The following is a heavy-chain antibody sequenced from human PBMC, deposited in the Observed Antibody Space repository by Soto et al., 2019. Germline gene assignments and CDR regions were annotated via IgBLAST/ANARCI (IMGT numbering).Heavy chain of an antibody. Sequence: SETLSLTCTVSGGSVSSGSYYWSWIRQPPGKGLEWIGYIYYSGSTNYNPSLKSRVTISVDTSKNQFSLKLSSVTAADTAVYYCARDRSTYGGGGTGEVKENWFDPWGQGALVTVSS. CDR1: GGSVSSGSYY. D-gene: IGHD2-8*01. J-gene: IGHJ5*02. CDR2: IYYSGST. CDR3: ARDRSTYGGGGTGEVKENWFDP. V-gene: IGHV4-61*01.